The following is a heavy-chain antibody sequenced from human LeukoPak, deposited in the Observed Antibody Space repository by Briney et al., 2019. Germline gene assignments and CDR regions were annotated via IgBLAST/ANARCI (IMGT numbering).Heavy chain of an antibody. CDR2: IYYSGST. D-gene: IGHD3-10*01. J-gene: IGHJ4*02. V-gene: IGHV4-39*07. CDR3: ARYGGSGTYFFDY. Sequence: SETLSLTCTVSGGPISSSGYYWGWIRQPPGRGLEWIGSIYYSGSTYYNPSLKSRVTISVDASKNQFSLTLSSVTAADTAVYYCARYGGSGTYFFDYWGRGTLVTVSS. CDR1: GGPISSSGYY.